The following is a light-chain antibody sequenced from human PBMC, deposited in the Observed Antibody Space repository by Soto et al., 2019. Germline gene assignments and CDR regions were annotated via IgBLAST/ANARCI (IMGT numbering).Light chain of an antibody. V-gene: IGKV3-15*01. CDR1: QSVGSN. CDR3: QQYNDWPLT. J-gene: IGKJ4*01. CDR2: GAS. Sequence: EIVMTQPPATLSVSPGERATLSCRASQSVGSNLAWYQQKPGQAPRLLIYGASTRATGIPARFSGSGSGTEFTLTISSLQSEDFAVYHCQQYNDWPLTFGGGTKVDIK.